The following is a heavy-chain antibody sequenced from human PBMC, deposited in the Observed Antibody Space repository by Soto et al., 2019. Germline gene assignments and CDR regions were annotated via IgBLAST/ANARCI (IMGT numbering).Heavy chain of an antibody. V-gene: IGHV1-69*13. CDR1: GGTFSSYA. Sequence: SVKVSCKASGGTFSSYAISWVRQAPGQGLEWMGGIIPIFGTANYAQKFQGRVTITADESTSTAYMELSSLRSEDTAVYYCARTGGDYLPATDYYGMDVWGQGTTVTVSS. D-gene: IGHD4-17*01. J-gene: IGHJ6*02. CDR3: ARTGGDYLPATDYYGMDV. CDR2: IIPIFGTA.